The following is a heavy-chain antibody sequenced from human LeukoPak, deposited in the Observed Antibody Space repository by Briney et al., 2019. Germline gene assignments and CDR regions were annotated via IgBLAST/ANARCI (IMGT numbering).Heavy chain of an antibody. D-gene: IGHD6-19*01. J-gene: IGHJ4*02. Sequence: SETLSLTCTVSGDSISSSSSYWGWIRQPPGKGLEWIGSIYYSGSTYYNTSLKSRVTISVDTSKNQFSLKLSSVTAADTAVYYCARKRKQWLARDYYFDYWGQGTLVTVSS. CDR2: IYYSGST. CDR1: GDSISSSSSY. V-gene: IGHV4-39*07. CDR3: ARKRKQWLARDYYFDY.